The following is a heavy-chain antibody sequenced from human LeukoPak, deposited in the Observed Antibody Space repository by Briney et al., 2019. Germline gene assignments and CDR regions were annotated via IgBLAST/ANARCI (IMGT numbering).Heavy chain of an antibody. CDR1: GFTLSNYP. V-gene: IGHV3-23*01. J-gene: IGHJ1*01. Sequence: PGGSLRLSCAASGFTLSNYPMSWVRHAPGKGLEWVSAISCSGGSTYYADSVKGRFTISRDNSKKRMYKQMNSQGAEGTAVYYCAKVKTTMIVVVMWYFQHWGEGSLVTVSS. CDR3: AKVKTTMIVVVMWYFQH. CDR2: ISCSGGST. D-gene: IGHD3-22*01.